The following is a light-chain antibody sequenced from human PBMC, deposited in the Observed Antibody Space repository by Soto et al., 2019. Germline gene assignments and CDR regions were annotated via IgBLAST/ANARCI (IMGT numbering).Light chain of an antibody. CDR3: QQYNNGPPLT. J-gene: IGKJ4*01. CDR2: SAS. V-gene: IGKV3-15*01. CDR1: QSISDT. Sequence: EIVMTQSPATLSVSPGGRATLSCRASQSISDTLAWYQQKPGQAPRLLIYSASRGATGFPARFSGSGSGTDFTLTISSLQSEDFAVYYCQQYNNGPPLTFGGGTKVDI.